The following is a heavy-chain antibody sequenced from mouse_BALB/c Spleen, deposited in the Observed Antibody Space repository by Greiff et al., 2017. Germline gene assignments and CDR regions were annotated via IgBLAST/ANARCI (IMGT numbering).Heavy chain of an antibody. CDR2: ISSGGST. D-gene: IGHD2-4*01. V-gene: IGHV5-6-5*01. Sequence: EVQGVESGGGLVKPGGSLKLSCAASGFTFSSYAMSWVRQTPEKRLEWVASISSGGSTYSPDSVKGRFTISRDNARNILYLQMSSLRSEDTAMYYCAIYYDYVYFDYWGQGTTLTVSS. J-gene: IGHJ2*01. CDR1: GFTFSSYA. CDR3: AIYYDYVYFDY.